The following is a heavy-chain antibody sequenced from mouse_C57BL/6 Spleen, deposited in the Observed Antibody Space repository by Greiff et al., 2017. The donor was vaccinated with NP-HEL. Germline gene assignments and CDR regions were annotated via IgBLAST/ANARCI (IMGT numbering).Heavy chain of an antibody. Sequence: VQLQQSGAELVKPGASVKMSCKASGYTFTSYWITWVKQRPGQGLEWIGDIYPGSGSTNYNEKFKSKATLTVDTSSSTAYMQLSSLTSEDSAVYYCARGTTVVEGAMDYWGQGTSVTVSS. CDR1: GYTFTSYW. V-gene: IGHV1-55*01. CDR3: ARGTTVVEGAMDY. CDR2: IYPGSGST. D-gene: IGHD1-1*01. J-gene: IGHJ4*01.